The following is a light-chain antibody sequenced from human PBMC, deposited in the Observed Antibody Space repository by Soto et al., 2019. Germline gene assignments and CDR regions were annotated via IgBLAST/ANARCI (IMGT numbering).Light chain of an antibody. CDR1: SSDIGASTF. CDR3: SSYTGSSTRYV. CDR2: EVS. J-gene: IGLJ1*01. V-gene: IGLV2-14*03. Sequence: QSALTQPASVSESPGQSITISCTGTSSDIGASTFVSWYQQHPGKAPKLLIYEVSNRPSGISNRFSGSKSGNTASLTISGLQAEDEADYYCSSYTGSSTRYVFGTGTKLTVL.